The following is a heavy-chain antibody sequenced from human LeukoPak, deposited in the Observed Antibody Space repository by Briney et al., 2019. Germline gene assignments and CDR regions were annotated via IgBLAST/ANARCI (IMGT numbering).Heavy chain of an antibody. CDR1: GGSISSYY. Sequence: PSETLSLTCTVSGGSISSYYWSWIRQPPGKGLEWIGYIYYSGSTNYNPSLKSRVTISVDTSKNQFSLKLSSVTAADTAVYYCARRESGYPFDPWGQGTLVTVSS. D-gene: IGHD5-12*01. CDR3: ARRESGYPFDP. V-gene: IGHV4-59*08. CDR2: IYYSGST. J-gene: IGHJ5*02.